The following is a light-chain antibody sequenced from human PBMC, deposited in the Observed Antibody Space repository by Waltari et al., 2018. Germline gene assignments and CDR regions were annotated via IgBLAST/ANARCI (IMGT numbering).Light chain of an antibody. V-gene: IGKV1-39*01. CDR1: QTISSY. Sequence: DIQMTQSPSSLSASVGDRVTITCRASQTISSYLNWYQQKPGKAPHLLIYTASRLQSGVPSRFSGSGSGTDFTLTIISLQPEDFATYYCQQSSSTPPWTFGQGTKVEIK. J-gene: IGKJ1*01. CDR3: QQSSSTPPWT. CDR2: TAS.